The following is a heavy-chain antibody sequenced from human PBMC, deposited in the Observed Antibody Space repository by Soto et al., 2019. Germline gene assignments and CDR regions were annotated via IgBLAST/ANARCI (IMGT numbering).Heavy chain of an antibody. D-gene: IGHD1-26*01. CDR2: ISSSSSTI. CDR1: GFTFSSYS. Sequence: EVQLVESGGGLVQPGGSLRLSCAASGFTFSSYSMNWVRQAPGTGLEWVSYISSSSSTIYYADSVKGRFTISRDNAKNSLYLQMNSLRDEDTAVYYCARRYRVRGWDYYGMDVWGQGTTVTVSS. J-gene: IGHJ6*02. CDR3: ARRYRVRGWDYYGMDV. V-gene: IGHV3-48*02.